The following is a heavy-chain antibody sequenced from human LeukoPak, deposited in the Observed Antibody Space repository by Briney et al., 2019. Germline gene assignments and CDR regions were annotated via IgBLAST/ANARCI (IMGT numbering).Heavy chain of an antibody. D-gene: IGHD3-10*01. V-gene: IGHV2-5*01. CDR3: AHSITMVRGVINTNWFDP. Sequence: ESGPTLVNPTQTLTLTCTFSGFSLSTSGVGVGWIRQPPGKALEWLALIYWNDDKRYSPSLKSRLTITKDTSKNQVVLTMTNMDPVDTATYYCAHSITMVRGVINTNWFDPWGQGTLVTVSS. J-gene: IGHJ5*02. CDR1: GFSLSTSGVG. CDR2: IYWNDDK.